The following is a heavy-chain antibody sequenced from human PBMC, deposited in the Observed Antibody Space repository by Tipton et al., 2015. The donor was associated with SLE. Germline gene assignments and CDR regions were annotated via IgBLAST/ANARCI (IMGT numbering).Heavy chain of an antibody. CDR2: IYHSGST. Sequence: TLSLTCTVSGYSISSGYYWGWIRQPPGKGLEWIGTIYHSGSTYYNPSLKSRVTISVDTSKNQFSLKLNSVTPEDTAVYYCARAPGVPAFFDYWGQGTLVTVSS. J-gene: IGHJ4*02. D-gene: IGHD7-27*01. CDR3: ARAPGVPAFFDY. CDR1: GYSISSGYY. V-gene: IGHV4-38-2*02.